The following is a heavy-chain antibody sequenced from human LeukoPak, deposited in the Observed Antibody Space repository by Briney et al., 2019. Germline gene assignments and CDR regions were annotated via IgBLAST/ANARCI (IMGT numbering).Heavy chain of an antibody. CDR3: DSSAALEF. D-gene: IGHD2-15*01. CDR1: GYTFTGHY. Sequence: ASVKVSFKASGYTFTGHYIHWVRQAPGKGLEWMGWINPNSGGTDYAQNSQGRVTITRDASNSIVYMEVSSLSSEDTDVCARDSSAALEFWGQGTPVTVSP. V-gene: IGHV1-2*02. CDR2: INPNSGGT. J-gene: IGHJ4*02.